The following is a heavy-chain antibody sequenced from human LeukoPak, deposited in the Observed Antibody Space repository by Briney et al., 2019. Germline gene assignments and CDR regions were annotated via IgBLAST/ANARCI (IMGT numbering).Heavy chain of an antibody. V-gene: IGHV4-39*01. D-gene: IGHD2-2*02. CDR3: ANSYRGNVDY. Sequence: SETLSLTCTVSGGSISSSSYYWGWIRQPPGKGLEWIGSIYYSGSTYYNPSLKSRVTISVDTSKNQFSLKLSSVTAADTAVYYCANSYRGNVDYWGQGTLVTVSS. CDR1: GGSISSSSYY. J-gene: IGHJ4*02. CDR2: IYYSGST.